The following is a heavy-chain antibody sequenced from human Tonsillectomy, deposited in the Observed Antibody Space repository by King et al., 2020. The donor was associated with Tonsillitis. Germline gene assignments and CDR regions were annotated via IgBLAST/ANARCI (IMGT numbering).Heavy chain of an antibody. CDR1: GITFSSYG. D-gene: IGHD6-19*01. V-gene: IGHV3-30*18. CDR2: ISYDGSNK. J-gene: IGHJ6*02. Sequence: VQLVESGGGVVQPERSQRLSCAASGITFSSYGMHWVRQAPGKGLEWVAVISYDGSNKYYADSVKGRFTISRDNSKNTLYLQMNSLRAEDTAVYYCAKGVGTGTGWSRGDGMDVWGQGTTVTVSS. CDR3: AKGVGTGTGWSRGDGMDV.